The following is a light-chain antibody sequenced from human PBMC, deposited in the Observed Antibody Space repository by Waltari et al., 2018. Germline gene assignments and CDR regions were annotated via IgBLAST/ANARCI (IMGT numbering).Light chain of an antibody. V-gene: IGKV1-33*01. CDR2: DAS. Sequence: DIQMTQSLSSLSASVGDRVTITCQASQDISNYLNWYQKKPGKAPKLLMYDASNLNTGVPSRFSGSGSGTEFNLTISSLQPEDIATYYCQQYDTLLVFTFGPGTKVEIK. CDR1: QDISNY. J-gene: IGKJ3*01. CDR3: QQYDTLLVFT.